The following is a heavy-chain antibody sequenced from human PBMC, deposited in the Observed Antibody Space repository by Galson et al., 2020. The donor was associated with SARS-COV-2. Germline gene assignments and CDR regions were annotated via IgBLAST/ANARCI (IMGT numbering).Heavy chain of an antibody. V-gene: IGHV3-23*01. CDR1: GFIFSDYY. J-gene: IGHJ4*02. CDR2: ISSSGAS. CDR3: VKDHSGSHYRHDY. Sequence: TGGSLRLSCAASGFIFSDYYMSWVRQPPGQGLEWVSCISSSGASYYSDSVKGRFTISRDISKNTLYLQMNTLRVEDTAIYYCVKDHSGSHYRHDYWGQGTLVTVSS. D-gene: IGHD1-26*01.